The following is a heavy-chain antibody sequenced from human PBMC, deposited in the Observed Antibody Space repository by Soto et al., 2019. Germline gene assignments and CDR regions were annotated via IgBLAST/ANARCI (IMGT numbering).Heavy chain of an antibody. CDR3: ARVNDFWYSYRIQTTDY. CDR1: GYNFVSYG. Sequence: QGQLVQSGAEVKKPGASVKVSCKASGYNFVSYGIGWVRQAPGQGLEWMGWISAYNGNTYYAQRLQGRVTMTTDTATSTAYVELRRLRPDDTAFSYWARVNDFWYSYRIQTTDYWGKGTRVSVSS. D-gene: IGHD3-3*01. V-gene: IGHV1-18*01. CDR2: ISAYNGNT. J-gene: IGHJ4*02.